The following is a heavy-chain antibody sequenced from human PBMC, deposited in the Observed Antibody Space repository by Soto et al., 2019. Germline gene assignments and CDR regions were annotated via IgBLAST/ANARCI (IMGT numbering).Heavy chain of an antibody. CDR1: GFTFSSYA. D-gene: IGHD6-19*01. CDR2: ISYDGSNK. V-gene: IGHV3-30-3*01. Sequence: QVPLVESGGGVVQPGRSLRLSCAASGFTFSSYAMHWVRQAPGKGLEWVAVISYDGSNKYYADSVKGRFTISRDNSKNTLYLQMNSLRAEDTAVYYCARGEKVAGFDHWGQGTLVTVSS. CDR3: ARGEKVAGFDH. J-gene: IGHJ4*02.